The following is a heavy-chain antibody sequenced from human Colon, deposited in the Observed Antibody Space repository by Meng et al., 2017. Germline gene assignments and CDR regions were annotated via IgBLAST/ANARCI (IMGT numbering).Heavy chain of an antibody. V-gene: IGHV4-34*01. CDR3: ARGRYSGYLP. J-gene: IGHJ5*02. D-gene: IGHD5-12*01. Sequence: VQLKHWGEVFCTPSGPLSLTGAVYGGSFSGDYWSWIRQPPGKGLEWIGEINHSGSTNYNPSLKSRVTISVDTSKNQFSLKLSSVTAADTAVYYCARGRYSGYLPWGQGTLVTVSS. CDR2: INHSGST. CDR1: GGSFSGDY.